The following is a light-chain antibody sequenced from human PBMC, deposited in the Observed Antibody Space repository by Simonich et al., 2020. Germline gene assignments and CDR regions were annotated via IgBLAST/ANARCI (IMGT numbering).Light chain of an antibody. CDR1: SSDVGGYNY. CDR3: SSYTSSSTLV. Sequence: QSALTQPLSVSGSPGQSITISCTGTSSDVGGYNYVSLYQQHPGKAPKLMIYDVSKRPSGVSDRFSGSKSGNTASLTISGLQAEDEADYYCSSYTSSSTLVFGGGTKLTVL. CDR2: DVS. J-gene: IGLJ3*02. V-gene: IGLV2-14*01.